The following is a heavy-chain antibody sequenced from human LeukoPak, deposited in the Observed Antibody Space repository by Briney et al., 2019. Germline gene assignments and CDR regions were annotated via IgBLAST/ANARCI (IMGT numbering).Heavy chain of an antibody. CDR1: GYTFTGYY. CDR3: ARETSGIAAAGAQY. CDR2: INPNSGGT. Sequence: ASVKVSCKASGYTFTGYYMHWVRRAPGQGLEWMGWINPNSGGTNYAQKFQGRVTMTRDTSISTAYMELSRLRSDDTAVYYCARETSGIAAAGAQYWGQGTLVTVSS. D-gene: IGHD6-13*01. V-gene: IGHV1-2*02. J-gene: IGHJ4*02.